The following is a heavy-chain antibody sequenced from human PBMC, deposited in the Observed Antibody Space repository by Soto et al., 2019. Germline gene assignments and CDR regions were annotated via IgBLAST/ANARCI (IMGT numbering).Heavy chain of an antibody. D-gene: IGHD5-18*01. CDR1: GYTFTSYG. V-gene: IGHV1-18*01. CDR3: ARRGRIQLYRSDYYYGMDV. Sequence: ASVKVSCKASGYTFTSYGISWVRQAPGQGLEWMGWISAYNGNTNYAQKLQSRVTMTTDTSTSTAYMELRSLRSDDTAVYYCARRGRIQLYRSDYYYGMDVWGQGTTVTVSS. J-gene: IGHJ6*02. CDR2: ISAYNGNT.